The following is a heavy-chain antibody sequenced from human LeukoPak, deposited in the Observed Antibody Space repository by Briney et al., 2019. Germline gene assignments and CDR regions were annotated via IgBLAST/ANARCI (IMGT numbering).Heavy chain of an antibody. CDR1: GGSISSYY. V-gene: IGHV4-59*12. J-gene: IGHJ4*02. CDR2: IYYSGST. CDR3: ARGQTVAGRYFDY. D-gene: IGHD6-19*01. Sequence: SETLSLTCTVSGGSISSYYWSWIRQPPGKGLEWIGYIYYSGSTNYNPSLKSRVTISVDTSKNQFSLKLSSVTAADTAVYYCARGQTVAGRYFDYWGQGTLVTVSS.